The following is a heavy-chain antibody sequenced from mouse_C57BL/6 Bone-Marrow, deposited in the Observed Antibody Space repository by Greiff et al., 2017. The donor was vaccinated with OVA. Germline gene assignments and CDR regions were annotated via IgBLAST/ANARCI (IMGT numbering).Heavy chain of an antibody. J-gene: IGHJ1*03. CDR1: GFTFSSYG. D-gene: IGHD2-3*01. Sequence: EVHLVESGGDLVKPGGSLKLSCAASGFTFSSYGMSWVRQTPDKRLEWVATISSGGSYPYYPDSVKGRFTISRDNAKNTLYLQMSSLKSEDTAMYYCARDGYYGWYFDVWGTGTTVTVSS. V-gene: IGHV5-6*01. CDR2: ISSGGSYP. CDR3: ARDGYYGWYFDV.